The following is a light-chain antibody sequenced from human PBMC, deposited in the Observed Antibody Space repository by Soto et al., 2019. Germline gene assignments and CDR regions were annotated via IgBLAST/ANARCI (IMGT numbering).Light chain of an antibody. CDR3: SSHTSSSTLYV. Sequence: QSLLAQPASVSGSPGQSITIACTGTISDVGGYNYVSWYQQHPGKAPKLMIYEVSNRPSGVSNRFSGSKSGNTASLTISGLQAEDEADYYCSSHTSSSTLYVFGTWTKVT. CDR1: ISDVGGYNY. V-gene: IGLV2-14*01. J-gene: IGLJ1*01. CDR2: EVS.